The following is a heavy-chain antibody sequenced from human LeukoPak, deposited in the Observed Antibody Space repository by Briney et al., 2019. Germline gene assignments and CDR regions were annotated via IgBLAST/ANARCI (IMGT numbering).Heavy chain of an antibody. CDR1: GYTFTSYD. Sequence: GASVKVSCKASGYTFTSYDINWVRQATGQGLEWMGWMNPNSGNTGYAQKFQGRVTMTRNTSISTAYMELSSLRSEDTAVDYCARGSIVRWLQVTDPVGYGGQGTLVTVSS. J-gene: IGHJ4*02. CDR3: ARGSIVRWLQVTDPVGY. V-gene: IGHV1-8*01. CDR2: MNPNSGNT. D-gene: IGHD5-24*01.